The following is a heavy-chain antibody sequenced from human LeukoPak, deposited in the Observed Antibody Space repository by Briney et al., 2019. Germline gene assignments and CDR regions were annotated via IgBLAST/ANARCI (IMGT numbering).Heavy chain of an antibody. Sequence: ALVKVSCKVSGDTLTELSTHWVRQAPGKGLEWIGGFDPEHGEMIYAQKLQGRVTMTEDRSTDTAYMELSSLRSEDTAVYYCATGGPWDLLKYWGQGTLVTVSS. D-gene: IGHD3-9*01. V-gene: IGHV1-24*01. J-gene: IGHJ4*02. CDR2: FDPEHGEM. CDR3: ATGGPWDLLKY. CDR1: GDTLTELS.